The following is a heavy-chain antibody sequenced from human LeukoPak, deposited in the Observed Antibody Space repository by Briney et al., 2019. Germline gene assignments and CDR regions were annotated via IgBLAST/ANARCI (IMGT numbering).Heavy chain of an antibody. V-gene: IGHV1-18*01. J-gene: IGHJ4*02. CDR3: ARDSRVFSTVTTTGGFYFDY. D-gene: IGHD4-17*01. Sequence: ASVKVSCKASGYTFTSYGISWVRQAPGQGLEWMGWISAYNGNTNYAQKLQGRVTMTTDTSTSTAYMELRSLRSDDTAVYYCARDSRVFSTVTTTGGFYFDYWGQGTLVTVSS. CDR1: GYTFTSYG. CDR2: ISAYNGNT.